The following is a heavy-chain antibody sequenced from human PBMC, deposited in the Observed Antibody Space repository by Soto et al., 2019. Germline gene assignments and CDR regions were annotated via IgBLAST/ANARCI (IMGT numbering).Heavy chain of an antibody. V-gene: IGHV4-4*02. D-gene: IGHD2-15*01. CDR3: ATLPPRIVVVMTDLPT. Sequence: QLRESGPGLVKPSGTLSLTCFVSGASISSTYWWSWVRQTPGKRLEWIGQIYHTGTTSYNPSLKNRVTISLDTSNNQFSLRLTSMTAADTAVYYCATLPPRIVVVMTDLPTWGQGTLVTVSS. CDR1: GASISSTYW. CDR2: IYHTGTT. J-gene: IGHJ5*02.